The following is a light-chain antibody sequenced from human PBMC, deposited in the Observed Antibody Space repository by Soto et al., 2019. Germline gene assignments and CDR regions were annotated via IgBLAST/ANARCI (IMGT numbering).Light chain of an antibody. CDR1: SSDVGAYKF. J-gene: IGLJ3*02. CDR3: NSYTTSDTWV. Sequence: QSVPTQPASVSGSPGQSITISCTGSSSDVGAYKFVSWYQQIPGKAPKLMIYDVSYRPSGVSNRFSGSKSGNTASLTISGLQTEDEADYYCNSYTTSDTWVFGGGIKLTVL. V-gene: IGLV2-14*01. CDR2: DVS.